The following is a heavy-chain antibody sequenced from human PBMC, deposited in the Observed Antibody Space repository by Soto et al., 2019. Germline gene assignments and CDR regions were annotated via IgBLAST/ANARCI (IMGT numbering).Heavy chain of an antibody. D-gene: IGHD2-15*01. Sequence: EVQLVESGGGLVQPGGSLRLSCTASGFTFSSYSMNWVRQAPGKGLEWVSYISSSSSNIYYADSVKGRFAISRDNAKNSLYLQMNSLRGEDTAVYYCARDRAEYCGGVSCNEFDSWGQGTLVTVSS. CDR3: ARDRAEYCGGVSCNEFDS. CDR1: GFTFSSYS. J-gene: IGHJ4*02. V-gene: IGHV3-48*01. CDR2: ISSSSSNI.